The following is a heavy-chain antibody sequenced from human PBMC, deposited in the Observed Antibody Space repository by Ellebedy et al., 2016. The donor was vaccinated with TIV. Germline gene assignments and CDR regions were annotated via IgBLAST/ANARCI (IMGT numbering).Heavy chain of an antibody. CDR1: GFTFSLSW. V-gene: IGHV3-74*01. Sequence: GESLKISCTASGFTFSLSWMHWIRQAPGKGPVWVTRINGDGSTTSYADSVKGRFTISRDNAKNTLYLQMNSLRAEDTAVYYCASYSNYNWFDPWGQGTLVTVSS. D-gene: IGHD4-11*01. CDR3: ASYSNYNWFDP. CDR2: INGDGSTT. J-gene: IGHJ5*02.